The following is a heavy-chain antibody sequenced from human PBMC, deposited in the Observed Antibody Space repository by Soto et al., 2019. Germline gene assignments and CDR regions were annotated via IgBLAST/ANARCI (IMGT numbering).Heavy chain of an antibody. CDR2: ISGSGGST. D-gene: IGHD3-10*01. Sequence: GSLRLSCAASGFTFSSYAMSWVRQAPGKGLEWVSAISGSGGSTYYADSVKGRFTISRDNSKNTLYLQMNSLRAEDTAVYYCAKGLYYGSGSYLPPPYYFDYWGQGTLVTVSS. CDR3: AKGLYYGSGSYLPPPYYFDY. J-gene: IGHJ4*02. CDR1: GFTFSSYA. V-gene: IGHV3-23*01.